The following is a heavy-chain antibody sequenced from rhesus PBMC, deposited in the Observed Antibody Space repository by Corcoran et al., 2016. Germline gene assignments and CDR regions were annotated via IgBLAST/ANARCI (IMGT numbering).Heavy chain of an antibody. Sequence: EVQLAESGGGLVQPGGSLRLSCVASGFTFSGYEMHWVRQAPGKGLESGPVIGGDSSYTHSAAFGKGRCTSSRANAKNSLSLQMNSLRAEDTAVYSCARHSPGDWNNRRGYGLDSWGQGVVVTVSS. D-gene: IGHD1-20*01. CDR1: GFTFSGYE. CDR3: ARHSPGDWNNRRGYGLDS. V-gene: IGHV3-115*02. CDR2: IGGDSSYT. J-gene: IGHJ6*01.